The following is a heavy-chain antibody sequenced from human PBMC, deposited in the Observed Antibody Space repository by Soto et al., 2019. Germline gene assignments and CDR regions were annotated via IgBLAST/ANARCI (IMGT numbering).Heavy chain of an antibody. Sequence: SETLSLTCTVSGGAINSYYWTWTRQPAGKGLEWIGRIYSSGSTKYNPSLQSRVTMSLDTSKNQFSLRLTSVTAADTAVYYCARGQRFSDWFDPWAREPWSTSP. J-gene: IGHJ5*02. CDR1: GGAINSYY. D-gene: IGHD3-3*01. V-gene: IGHV4-4*07. CDR3: ARGQRFSDWFDP. CDR2: IYSSGST.